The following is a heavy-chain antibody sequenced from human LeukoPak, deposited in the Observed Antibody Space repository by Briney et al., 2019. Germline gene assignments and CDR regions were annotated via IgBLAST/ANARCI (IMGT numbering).Heavy chain of an antibody. V-gene: IGHV4-59*01. CDR1: GGSISSYY. D-gene: IGHD3-3*01. CDR2: IYYSGST. CDR3: ARATYDFWSGSDPGYYMDV. Sequence: SETLSLTCTVSGGSISSYYWSWIRQPPGKGLEWIGYIYYSGSTNYNPSLKSRVTISVDTSKNQFSLKLSSVTAADTAVYYCARATYDFWSGSDPGYYMDVWGKGTTVTVSS. J-gene: IGHJ6*03.